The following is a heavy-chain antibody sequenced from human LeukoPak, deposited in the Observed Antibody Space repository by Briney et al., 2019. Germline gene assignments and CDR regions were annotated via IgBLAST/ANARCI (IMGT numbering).Heavy chain of an antibody. V-gene: IGHV4-59*12. Sequence: SETLSLTCTVSGGSISSYYWSWIRQPPGKGLEWIGYIYYSGSTNYNPSLKSRVTISVDTSKNQFSLKLSSVTAADTAVYYCARVAVTHWFDPWGQGTLVTVSS. CDR3: ARVAVTHWFDP. CDR2: IYYSGST. D-gene: IGHD4-17*01. CDR1: GGSISSYY. J-gene: IGHJ5*02.